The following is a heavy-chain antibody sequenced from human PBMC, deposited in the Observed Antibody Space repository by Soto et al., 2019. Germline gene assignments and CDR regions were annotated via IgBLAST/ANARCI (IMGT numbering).Heavy chain of an antibody. Sequence: SETLSLTCAVYGGSFSGYYWSWIRQPPGKGLEWIGEINHSGSTNYNPSLKSRVTISVDTSKNQFSLKLSSVTAADTAVYYCARYIVVVVTDALDIWGQGTMVTFS. V-gene: IGHV4-34*01. D-gene: IGHD2-15*01. CDR3: ARYIVVVVTDALDI. J-gene: IGHJ3*02. CDR1: GGSFSGYY. CDR2: INHSGST.